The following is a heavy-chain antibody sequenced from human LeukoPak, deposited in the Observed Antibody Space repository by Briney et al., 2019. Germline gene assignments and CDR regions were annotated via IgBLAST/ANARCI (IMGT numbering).Heavy chain of an antibody. CDR3: VIRVVYSSSSAYFSD. Sequence: PGGSLRLTCAISGYTSRGDGMSTSRQALGKGLEWVSAINDGGGNTYYADSVKGRFTISRDNSQNTVYLQMDSLRADDTAVYYCVIRVVYSSSSAYFSDWEQGTLVTVSS. CDR1: GYTSRGDG. D-gene: IGHD6-19*01. CDR2: INDGGGNT. J-gene: IGHJ4*02. V-gene: IGHV3-23*01.